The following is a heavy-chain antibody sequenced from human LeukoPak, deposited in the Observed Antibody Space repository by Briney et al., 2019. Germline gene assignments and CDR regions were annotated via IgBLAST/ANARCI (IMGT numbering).Heavy chain of an antibody. CDR3: ARNWFDP. CDR2: IYSGGST. Sequence: GGSLRLSCAASGFTVSSDYMSWVRQAPGKGLEWVSVIYSGGSTYYADSVKGRFTISRDKFKNTVYLQMNSLRFEDTAMYYCARNWFDPWGQGTLATVSS. CDR1: GFTVSSDY. J-gene: IGHJ5*02. V-gene: IGHV3-53*05.